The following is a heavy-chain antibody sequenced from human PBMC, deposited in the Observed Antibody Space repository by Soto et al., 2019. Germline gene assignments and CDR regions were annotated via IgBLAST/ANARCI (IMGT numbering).Heavy chain of an antibody. V-gene: IGHV4-31*03. Sequence: QVQLQESGPRLVKPSQTLSLTCTVSGGSISSGGYYWSWIRQHPGKGLEWIGYIYYSGSTYYNPFLKSRVTISVDASKNQFSLKLSSVTAADTAVYYCARSSTSANYFDYWGQGTLVTVSS. D-gene: IGHD2-2*01. CDR2: IYYSGST. J-gene: IGHJ4*02. CDR3: ARSSTSANYFDY. CDR1: GGSISSGGYY.